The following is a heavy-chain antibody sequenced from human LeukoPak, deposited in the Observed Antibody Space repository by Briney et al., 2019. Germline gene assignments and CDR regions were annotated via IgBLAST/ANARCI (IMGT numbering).Heavy chain of an antibody. Sequence: GGSLRLSCAASGFTFSSSGMHWVRQAPGKGLEWVAVISYDGSNKYYADSVKGRFTFSRDNSKNTLYLQMNSLRAEDTAVYYCAKEYCSNSVCHSLDYWGQGALVTVSS. V-gene: IGHV3-30*18. CDR3: AKEYCSNSVCHSLDY. D-gene: IGHD2-8*01. CDR1: GFTFSSSG. CDR2: ISYDGSNK. J-gene: IGHJ4*02.